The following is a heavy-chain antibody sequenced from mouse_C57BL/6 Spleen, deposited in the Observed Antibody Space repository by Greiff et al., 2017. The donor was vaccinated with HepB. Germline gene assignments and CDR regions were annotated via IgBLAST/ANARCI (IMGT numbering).Heavy chain of an antibody. V-gene: IGHV1-26*01. CDR3: ARHYGVPYYYAMDY. CDR1: GYTFTDYY. Sequence: EVQLQQSGPALVKPGASVKISCKASGYTFTDYYMNWVKQSHGKSLEWIGDINPNNGGTSYNQKFKGKATLTVDKSSSTAYMELRSLTSEDSAVYYGARHYGVPYYYAMDYWGQGTSVTVSS. CDR2: INPNNGGT. J-gene: IGHJ4*01. D-gene: IGHD1-1*01.